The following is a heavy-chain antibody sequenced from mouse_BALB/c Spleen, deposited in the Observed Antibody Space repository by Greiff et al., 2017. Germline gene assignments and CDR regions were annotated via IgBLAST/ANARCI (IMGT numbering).Heavy chain of an antibody. J-gene: IGHJ2*01. CDR1: GYTFTDYY. CDR3: ARSDGSSYFDY. CDR2: VNPYNGGT. V-gene: IGHV1-19*01. D-gene: IGHD1-1*01. Sequence: VQLQQSGPELVKPGASVKMSCKASGYTFTDYYMDWVKQSHGESFEWIGRVNPYNGGTSYNQKFKGKATLTVDKSSSTAYMELNSLTSEDSAVYYCARSDGSSYFDYWGQGTTLTVSS.